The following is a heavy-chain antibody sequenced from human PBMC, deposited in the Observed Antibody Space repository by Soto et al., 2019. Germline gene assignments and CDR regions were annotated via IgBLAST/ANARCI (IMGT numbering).Heavy chain of an antibody. V-gene: IGHV2-5*01. CDR2: IYWNDDK. CDR1: FFSRSTSGVG. CDR3: ANRSIAEAGKLGVDL. Sequence: AGPTLLNPTQTLTLTCTFSFFSRSTSGVGVGWIREPPGKALEWLALIYWNDDKRYSPSLKSRLTITKDTSKNQVVLTMTNTDPVATATYYCANRSIAEAGKLGVDLWGPGPTVTVSS. D-gene: IGHD6-13*01. J-gene: IGHJ6*02.